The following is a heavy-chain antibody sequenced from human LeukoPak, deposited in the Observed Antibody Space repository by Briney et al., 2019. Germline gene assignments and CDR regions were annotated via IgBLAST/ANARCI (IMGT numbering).Heavy chain of an antibody. D-gene: IGHD3-16*01. J-gene: IGHJ4*02. Sequence: ASVKVSCKASGYTFTNYYIHWVRQALGQGLEWVGLINPNGGSTGYAQRFQGRVTVTTDTSTSTVYMELNSLGSEDTAVYYCARERRAWGEDFWGQGTLVTVSS. CDR1: GYTFTNYY. CDR2: INPNGGST. V-gene: IGHV1-46*01. CDR3: ARERRAWGEDF.